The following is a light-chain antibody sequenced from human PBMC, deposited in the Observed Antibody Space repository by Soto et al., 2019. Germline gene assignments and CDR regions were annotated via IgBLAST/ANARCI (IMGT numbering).Light chain of an antibody. V-gene: IGKV3-20*01. J-gene: IGKJ2*01. CDR1: QSVRSNY. Sequence: EIVLTQSPGNLSLSPGEGATLSCRASQSVRSNYLAWYQQKPGQAPRLLIYGASSRATGIPDRCSGSGYETDFTVTIIRLQPEEFAVYYCQHYGSSPPHTLGQGTKLEIK. CDR2: GAS. CDR3: QHYGSSPPHT.